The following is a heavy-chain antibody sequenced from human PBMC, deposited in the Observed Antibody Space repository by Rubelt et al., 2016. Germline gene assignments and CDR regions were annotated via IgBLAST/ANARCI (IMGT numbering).Heavy chain of an antibody. D-gene: IGHD2-15*01. CDR1: GFTFNIYA. J-gene: IGHJ4*02. CDR3: AKVFWWELPDY. CDR2: ISSGGGST. Sequence: EVQLVESGGGLVQPGGSLRLSCAASGFTFNIYAMSWVRQAPGKGLEWVSGISSGGGSTYYADSVKGRVTISRDNSKNTLYLQRNSLRAADTALYYCAKVFWWELPDYWGQGTLVTVSS. V-gene: IGHV3-23*04.